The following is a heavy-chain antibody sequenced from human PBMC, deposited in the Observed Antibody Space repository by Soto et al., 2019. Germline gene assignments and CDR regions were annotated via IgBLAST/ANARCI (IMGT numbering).Heavy chain of an antibody. CDR3: EREAARVTTGVFDY. J-gene: IGHJ4*02. D-gene: IGHD4-17*01. CDR2: IYYGGST. V-gene: IGHV4-31*03. CDR1: GCSISSGGYY. Sequence: QVQLQESGPGLVKPSQTLSLTCTVSGCSISSGGYYWSWLRHHPGNVREWSGYIYYGGSTYDNPSLTSRATISVDTYKSNFCLKLSSVTAADTAVYYCEREAARVTTGVFDYWGQGTLVTVSS.